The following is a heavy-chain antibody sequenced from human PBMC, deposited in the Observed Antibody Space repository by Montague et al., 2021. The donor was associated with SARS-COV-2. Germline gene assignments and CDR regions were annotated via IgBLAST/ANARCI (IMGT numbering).Heavy chain of an antibody. Sequence: SETLSLTCAVYGGSFTENFWTWIRQPPGKGLEWIGEINHSGTSNYNASLRSRVTISIDTAKNQFSLRLSALAAADTAVYYCARGRSTRVRGVIFTSDYYSYSGIDVWGQGTPVTVSS. CDR1: GGSFTENF. J-gene: IGHJ6*02. V-gene: IGHV4-34*01. D-gene: IGHD3-10*01. CDR3: ARGRSTRVRGVIFTSDYYSYSGIDV. CDR2: INHSGTS.